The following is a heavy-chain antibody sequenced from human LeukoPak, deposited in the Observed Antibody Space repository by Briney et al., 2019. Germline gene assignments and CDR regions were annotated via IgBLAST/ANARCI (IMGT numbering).Heavy chain of an antibody. J-gene: IGHJ6*03. CDR2: ISSSSSYI. D-gene: IGHD6-6*01. Sequence: GGSLRLSCAASGFPFSSYSMNWVRQAPGKGLEWVSSISSSSSYIYYADSVKGRFTISRDNAKNSLYLQMNSLRAEDTAVYYCARDRWPYSSSSGTNMDVWGKGTTVTVSS. V-gene: IGHV3-21*01. CDR1: GFPFSSYS. CDR3: ARDRWPYSSSSGTNMDV.